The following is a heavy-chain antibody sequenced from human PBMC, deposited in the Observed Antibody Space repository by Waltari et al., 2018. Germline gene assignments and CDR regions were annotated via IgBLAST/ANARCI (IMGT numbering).Heavy chain of an antibody. CDR1: GYTFTSYY. J-gene: IGHJ3*02. V-gene: IGHV1-46*01. D-gene: IGHD6-6*01. CDR2: INPSGGSK. CDR3: ARDRAARRRNDAFDI. Sequence: QVQLVQSGAEVKKPGASVKVSCQASGYTFTSYYMHWLRQAPGQGLEWMGIINPSGGSKSYAQKFQGRVTMTRDTSTSTVYMELSSLRSEDTAVYYCARDRAARRRNDAFDIWGQGTMVTVSS.